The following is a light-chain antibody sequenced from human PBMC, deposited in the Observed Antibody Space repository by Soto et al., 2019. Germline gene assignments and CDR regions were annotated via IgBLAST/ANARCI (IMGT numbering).Light chain of an antibody. V-gene: IGKV3-20*01. CDR2: AAS. J-gene: IGKJ1*01. CDR3: QQYGSSPWT. CDR1: QSVISSY. Sequence: EIVLTRSPGTLSLSPGERATLSCRASQSVISSYLVWHQQKPGQAPRLLIYAASRRATGIPDRFNGSGSGTDFTLTISRLEPEDFAVYYCQQYGSSPWTFGQGTKVDIK.